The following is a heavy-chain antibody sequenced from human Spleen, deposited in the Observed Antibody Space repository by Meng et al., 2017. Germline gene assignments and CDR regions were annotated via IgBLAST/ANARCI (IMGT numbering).Heavy chain of an antibody. D-gene: IGHD4-17*01. CDR3: ARGSYGDHRSHWFDP. V-gene: IGHV4-31*01. Sequence: QGQLQEPGPGLVKPSQTLSLTCTGSGDSIRSGGYYWSWIRQHPEKGLEWIGYIFYSGSTDSNPSLKSLVTISQDTSKNQFSLKMSSVTAADTAVYYCARGSYGDHRSHWFDPWGQGTLVTVSS. J-gene: IGHJ5*02. CDR2: IFYSGST. CDR1: GDSIRSGGYY.